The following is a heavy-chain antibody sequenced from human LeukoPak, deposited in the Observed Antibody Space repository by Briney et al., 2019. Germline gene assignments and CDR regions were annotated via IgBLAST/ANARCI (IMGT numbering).Heavy chain of an antibody. CDR3: AKEGSGWYYLDC. Sequence: GGSLRLSCAASGFSFSIYDMQWVRQAPGKGLEWVAFIRKDGDNKYYAASVGGRFTISRDNSENTLYLEMNSLTPEDTAVYYCAKEGSGWYYLDCWGQGTLVTVSS. D-gene: IGHD6-19*01. CDR1: GFSFSIYD. J-gene: IGHJ4*02. V-gene: IGHV3-30*02. CDR2: IRKDGDNK.